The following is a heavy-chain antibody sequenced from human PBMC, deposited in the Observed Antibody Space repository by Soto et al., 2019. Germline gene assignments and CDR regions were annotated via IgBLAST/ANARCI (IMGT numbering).Heavy chain of an antibody. D-gene: IGHD3-9*01. CDR3: ATVSLRYFDWLPIPHY. CDR1: GGSISSSSYY. Sequence: TLSLTCTVSGGSISSSSYYWGWIRQPPGKGLEWIGSIYYSGSTYYNPSLKSRVTISVDTSKNQFSLKLSSVTAADTAVYYCATVSLRYFDWLPIPHYWGQGTLVTVSS. CDR2: IYYSGST. J-gene: IGHJ4*02. V-gene: IGHV4-39*01.